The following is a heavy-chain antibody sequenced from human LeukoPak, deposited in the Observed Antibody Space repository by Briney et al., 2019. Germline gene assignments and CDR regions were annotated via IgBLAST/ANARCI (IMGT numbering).Heavy chain of an antibody. Sequence: PSETLSLTCTVSGGSISSSSYYWGWIRQPPGKGLEWIGRIYTSGSTNYNPSLKSRVIMSVDTSKSQFSLKLSSVTAADTAVYYCARGLSSSWYWFDPWGQGTLVTVSS. CDR1: GGSISSSSYY. D-gene: IGHD6-13*01. J-gene: IGHJ5*02. CDR3: ARGLSSSWYWFDP. V-gene: IGHV4-39*07. CDR2: IYTSGST.